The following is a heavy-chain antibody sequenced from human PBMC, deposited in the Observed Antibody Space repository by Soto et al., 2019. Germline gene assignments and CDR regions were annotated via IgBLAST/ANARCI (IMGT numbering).Heavy chain of an antibody. V-gene: IGHV4-39*01. D-gene: IGHD3-10*01. Sequence: SETLSLTCTVSGGSISSSSYYWGWIRQPPGKGLEWIGSIYYSGSTYYNPSLKSRVTISVDTSKNQFSLKLSSVTAADTAVYYCASHVLLWFGELEAWFDPWGQGTLVTVSS. J-gene: IGHJ5*02. CDR2: IYYSGST. CDR3: ASHVLLWFGELEAWFDP. CDR1: GGSISSSSYY.